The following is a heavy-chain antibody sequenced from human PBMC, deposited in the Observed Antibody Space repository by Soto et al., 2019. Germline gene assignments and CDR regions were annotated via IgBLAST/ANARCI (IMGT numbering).Heavy chain of an antibody. CDR2: ISSNSRVI. Sequence: EVQLVESGGGLVQPGGSLRLSCAASGFTFSNSNMDWVRQAPGKGLEWISYISSNSRVIYYADSVKGRFTISRDNAKNSLFLQMSGLRDDDTAVYYCARESNMGDFWGQGTLVTVSS. CDR3: ARESNMGDF. V-gene: IGHV3-48*02. J-gene: IGHJ4*02. D-gene: IGHD3-10*01. CDR1: GFTFSNSN.